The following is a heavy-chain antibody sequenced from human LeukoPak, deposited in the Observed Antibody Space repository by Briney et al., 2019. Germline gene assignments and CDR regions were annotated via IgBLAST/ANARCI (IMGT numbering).Heavy chain of an antibody. J-gene: IGHJ4*02. CDR1: GWRVTSYW. CDR3: ARRGSSGWYPFDY. V-gene: IGHV5-51*01. D-gene: IGHD6-19*01. CDR2: IYPGDSDT. Sequence: GASLKISSKGAGWRVTSYWIGVVRQMPGKGLEWMGIIYPGDSDTRDSPSFQGQVTISADKSISTAYLQWSSLKASDTAMYYCARRGSSGWYPFDYWGQGTLVTVSS.